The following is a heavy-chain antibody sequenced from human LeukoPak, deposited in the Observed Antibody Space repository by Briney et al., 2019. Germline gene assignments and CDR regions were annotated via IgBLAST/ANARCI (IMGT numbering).Heavy chain of an antibody. CDR3: AKAVTYYYDSSGAYYFDY. Sequence: GGSLRLSCTASGFTFSGYWMSWVRQAPGKGLEWVANIKHVGTVKYYVDSVKGRFTISRDNAKNSLYLQMNSLRAEDTAVYYCAKAVTYYYDSSGAYYFDYWGQGTLVTVSS. D-gene: IGHD3-22*01. J-gene: IGHJ4*02. CDR1: GFTFSGYW. V-gene: IGHV3-7*03. CDR2: IKHVGTVK.